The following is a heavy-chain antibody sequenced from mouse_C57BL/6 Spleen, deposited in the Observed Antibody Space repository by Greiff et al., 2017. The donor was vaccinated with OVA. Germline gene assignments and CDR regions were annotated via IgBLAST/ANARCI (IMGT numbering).Heavy chain of an antibody. CDR2: IDPEDGDT. V-gene: IGHV14-1*01. CDR1: GFNIKDYY. CDR3: TTGGYDGRGYAMDY. J-gene: IGHJ4*01. D-gene: IGHD2-3*01. Sequence: EVQLQQSGAELVRPGASVKLSCTASGFNIKDYYMHWVKQRPEQGLEWIGRIDPEDGDTEYAPKFQGKATMTADTSSNTAYLQLSSLTSEDTAVYYCTTGGYDGRGYAMDYWGQGTSVTVSS.